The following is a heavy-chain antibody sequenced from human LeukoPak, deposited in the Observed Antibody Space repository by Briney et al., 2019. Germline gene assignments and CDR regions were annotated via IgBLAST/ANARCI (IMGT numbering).Heavy chain of an antibody. V-gene: IGHV3-21*01. Sequence: KPGGSLRLSCAASGFTFSSYSMNWVRQAPGKGLEWVSSISSDSFYIYYADSLKGRFTVSRDNARNSLYLQMNSLRTEDTAVYYCARDVSRISDYWGQGTLVTVSS. CDR2: ISSDSFYI. D-gene: IGHD2-15*01. CDR1: GFTFSSYS. J-gene: IGHJ4*02. CDR3: ARDVSRISDY.